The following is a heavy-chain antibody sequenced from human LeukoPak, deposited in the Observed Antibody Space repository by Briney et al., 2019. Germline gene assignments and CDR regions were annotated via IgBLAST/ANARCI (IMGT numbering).Heavy chain of an antibody. D-gene: IGHD1-26*01. J-gene: IGHJ4*02. Sequence: PGGSLRLSCAASGITFSTYTMNWVRLAPGKGLEWVSSISSSSSSVYYADPVKGRFTISRDNATNSLFLQMNSLRVDDTAVYYCARGSGSYLDYWGQGTLVTVSS. V-gene: IGHV3-21*06. CDR3: ARGSGSYLDY. CDR2: ISSSSSSV. CDR1: GITFSTYT.